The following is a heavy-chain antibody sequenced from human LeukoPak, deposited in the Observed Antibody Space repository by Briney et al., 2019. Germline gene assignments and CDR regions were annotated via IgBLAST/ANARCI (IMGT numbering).Heavy chain of an antibody. CDR2: IYYSGST. J-gene: IGHJ6*03. Sequence: KPSETLSLTCTVSGGSISSYYWSWIRQPPGKGLEWIGYIYYSGSTNYNPSLKSRVTISVDTSKNQFSLKLSSVTAADTAVYYCARDTYYYDSSGYYDREYLDVWGKGTTVTVSS. CDR1: GGSISSYY. D-gene: IGHD3-22*01. V-gene: IGHV4-59*01. CDR3: ARDTYYYDSSGYYDREYLDV.